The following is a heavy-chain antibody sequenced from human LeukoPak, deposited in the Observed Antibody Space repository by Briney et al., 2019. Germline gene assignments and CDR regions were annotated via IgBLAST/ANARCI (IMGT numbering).Heavy chain of an antibody. J-gene: IGHJ5*02. Sequence: SETLSLTCTVSGGSISSHYWSWIRQPPGKGLEWIGYIYYSGSTDYNPSPKSRVTISVDTSKNQFSLKLSSVTAADTAVYYCARTIAAAGTWWFDPWGQGTLVTVSS. D-gene: IGHD6-13*01. CDR2: IYYSGST. CDR1: GGSISSHY. CDR3: ARTIAAAGTWWFDP. V-gene: IGHV4-59*11.